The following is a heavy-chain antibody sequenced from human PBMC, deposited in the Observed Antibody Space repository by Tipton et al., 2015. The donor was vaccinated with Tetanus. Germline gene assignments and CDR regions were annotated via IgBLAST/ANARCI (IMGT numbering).Heavy chain of an antibody. D-gene: IGHD4-11*01. CDR3: ARGFDYKADY. Sequence: SLRLSCAASGFTFSSYSMNWVRQAPGKGLEWVSSISSSSSYIYYADSVKGRFTISRDNSKNTLYLQMNSLRAEDTAMYYCARGFDYKADYWGQGTLVTVSS. J-gene: IGHJ4*02. V-gene: IGHV3-21*01. CDR2: ISSSSSYI. CDR1: GFTFSSYS.